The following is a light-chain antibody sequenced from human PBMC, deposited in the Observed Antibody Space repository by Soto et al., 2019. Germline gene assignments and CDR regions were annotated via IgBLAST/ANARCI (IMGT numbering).Light chain of an antibody. J-gene: IGLJ3*02. Sequence: QSALTQPRSVSGSPGQSVTISCTGTSCDVGGYNYVSWYQQHPGKAPKLMIYDVSKRPSGVPDRFSGSKSGNTASLTISGLQAEDEADYYCCSYAGSYRNWVFGGGTKLTVL. V-gene: IGLV2-11*01. CDR1: SCDVGGYNY. CDR3: CSYAGSYRNWV. CDR2: DVS.